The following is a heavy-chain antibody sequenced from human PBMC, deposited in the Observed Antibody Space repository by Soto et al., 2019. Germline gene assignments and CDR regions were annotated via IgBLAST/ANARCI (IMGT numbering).Heavy chain of an antibody. J-gene: IGHJ4*02. CDR2: MSYSGDLT. V-gene: IGHV3-23*01. CDR1: GFNFHNLA. CDR3: AKDATRTSGWYYFDY. Sequence: GGSLRLSCAASGFNFHNLAMGWLRQAPGKGLEWVSVMSYSGDLTYYADSVKGRFTISRDNSKNTLYLQMDSLRADDTAVYYCAKDATRTSGWYYFDYWGQGALVTVSS. D-gene: IGHD6-19*01.